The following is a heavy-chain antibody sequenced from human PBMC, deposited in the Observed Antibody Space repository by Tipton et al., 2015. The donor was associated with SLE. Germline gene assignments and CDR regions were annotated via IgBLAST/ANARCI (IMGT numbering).Heavy chain of an antibody. V-gene: IGHV4-4*02. CDR2: IYHSGST. J-gene: IGHJ4*02. Sequence: TLSLTCAVSGGSISSSNWWSWVRQPPGKGLEWIGEIYHSGSTNYNPSLKSRVTISVDASKNQFSLNLSSVTAADTAVYYCARVPPEWQWAGDYWGQGTLVTVSS. CDR3: ARVPPEWQWAGDY. CDR1: GGSISSSNW. D-gene: IGHD3-3*01.